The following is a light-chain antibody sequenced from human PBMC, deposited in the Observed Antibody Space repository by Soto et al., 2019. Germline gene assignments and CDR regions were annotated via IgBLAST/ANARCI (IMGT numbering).Light chain of an antibody. CDR3: QQYQSYSPWT. V-gene: IGKV1-5*01. J-gene: IGKJ1*01. Sequence: DIYMTQSPSTLSASVGDRVTITCRASQGISKWLAWHQQKPGKAPKLLIYAASNLESGVPSRFRGSGSGTEFTLIISSLQPDDSATYFCQQYQSYSPWTFGQGTQVEVK. CDR1: QGISKW. CDR2: AAS.